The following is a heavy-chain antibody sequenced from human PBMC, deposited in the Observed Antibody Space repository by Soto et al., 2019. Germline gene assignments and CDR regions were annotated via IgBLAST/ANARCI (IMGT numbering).Heavy chain of an antibody. V-gene: IGHV4-34*01. CDR1: GGSFSGYY. D-gene: IGHD6-13*01. CDR2: INHSGST. CDR3: ARAYPSSSWYGAFDI. Sequence: SETLSLTCAVYGGSFSGYYLSWIRQPPGKGLEWIGEINHSGSTNYNPSLKSRVTISVDTSKNQFSLKLSSVTAADTAVYYCARAYPSSSWYGAFDIWGQGTMVTVS. J-gene: IGHJ3*02.